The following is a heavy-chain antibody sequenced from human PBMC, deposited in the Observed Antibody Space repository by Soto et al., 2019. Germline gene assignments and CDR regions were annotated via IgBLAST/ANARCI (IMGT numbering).Heavy chain of an antibody. CDR2: IYHSGST. J-gene: IGHJ4*02. CDR1: GGSISSSNW. D-gene: IGHD2-2*01. CDR3: ARGLRGVVPAAIN. V-gene: IGHV4-4*02. Sequence: SETLSLTCAVSGGSISSSNWWSWVRQPPGKGLEWIGEIYHSGSTNYNPSLKSRVTISVDKSKNQFSLKLSSVTAADTAVYYCARGLRGVVPAAINWGQGTLVTVSS.